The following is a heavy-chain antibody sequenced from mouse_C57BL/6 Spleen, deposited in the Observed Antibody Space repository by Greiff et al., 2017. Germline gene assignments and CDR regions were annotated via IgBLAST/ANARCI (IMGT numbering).Heavy chain of an antibody. D-gene: IGHD3-2*01. CDR2: IRNKANGYTT. V-gene: IGHV7-3*01. CDR1: GFTFTDYY. CDR3: ARYRQLNYYAMDY. J-gene: IGHJ4*01. Sequence: EVQLVESGGGLVQPGGSLSLSCAASGFTFTDYYMSWVRQPPGQALEWLGFIRNKANGYTTEYSASVKGRFTISRDNSQSILYLQMNALRAEDSATYYCARYRQLNYYAMDYWGQGTSVTVSS.